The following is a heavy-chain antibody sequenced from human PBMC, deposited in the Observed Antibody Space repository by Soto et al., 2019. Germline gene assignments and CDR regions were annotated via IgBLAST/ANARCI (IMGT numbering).Heavy chain of an antibody. J-gene: IGHJ5*02. Sequence: QVQLVQSGAEVKKPGASVKVSCKASGYNFSYYGITWVRQAPGRGLEWMGWISPYNGNTNYAQDLQGRVTMTTDRSTNTAYMELRSLRSDDTAVYFCARDRLMQQWQIVNWFDPWGQGTLVIVSS. V-gene: IGHV1-18*01. D-gene: IGHD6-19*01. CDR2: ISPYNGNT. CDR3: ARDRLMQQWQIVNWFDP. CDR1: GYNFSYYG.